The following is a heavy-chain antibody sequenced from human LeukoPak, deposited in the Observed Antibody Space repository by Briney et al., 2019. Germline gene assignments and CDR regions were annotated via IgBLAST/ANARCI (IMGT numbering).Heavy chain of an antibody. CDR1: GYTFTDYY. CDR3: ARDSHSSGWFLPDY. V-gene: IGHV1-2*02. Sequence: ASVKVSCKASGYTFTDYYMHWVRQAPGQGLEWMGWINPNSGGTDYAQKFQGRVTMTRDTSISTAYMELSSLRSDDTAVYYCARDSHSSGWFLPDYWGQGTLVTVSS. D-gene: IGHD6-19*01. CDR2: INPNSGGT. J-gene: IGHJ4*02.